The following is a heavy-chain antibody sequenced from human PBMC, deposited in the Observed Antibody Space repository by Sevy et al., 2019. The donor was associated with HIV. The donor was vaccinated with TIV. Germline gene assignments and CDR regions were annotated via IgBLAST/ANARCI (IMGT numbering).Heavy chain of an antibody. CDR3: AKRERSYYDSSGNYDAFDV. Sequence: GGSLRLSCAASGFDFSTYDMHWVRQAPGKGLEWVAFISFDGSDKWYVDSVKSRFTISRDNSKNTLYVQMNTLRDEATAVYYCAKRERSYYDSSGNYDAFDVWGQGTSVTVSS. CDR1: GFDFSTYD. D-gene: IGHD3-22*01. CDR2: ISFDGSDK. J-gene: IGHJ3*01. V-gene: IGHV3-33*03.